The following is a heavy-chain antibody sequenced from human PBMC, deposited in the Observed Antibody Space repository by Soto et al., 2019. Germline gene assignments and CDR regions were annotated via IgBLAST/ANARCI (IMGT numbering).Heavy chain of an antibody. CDR3: ARGLRYYDSSGYWMGY. CDR1: GFTFSSYG. Sequence: QVQLVESGGGVVQPGRSLRLSCAASGFTFSSYGMHWVRQAPGKGLEWVAVIWYDGSNKYYADSVKGRFTISRDNSKNTLYLQVNSLRAEETAVYYCARGLRYYDSSGYWMGYWGQGTLVTVSS. V-gene: IGHV3-33*01. J-gene: IGHJ4*02. D-gene: IGHD3-22*01. CDR2: IWYDGSNK.